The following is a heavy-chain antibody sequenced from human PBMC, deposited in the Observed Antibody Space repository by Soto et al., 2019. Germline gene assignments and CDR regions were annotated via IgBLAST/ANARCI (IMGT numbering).Heavy chain of an antibody. V-gene: IGHV3-73*01. CDR2: IRSKANSYAT. Sequence: EVQLVESGGGLVQPGGSLKLSCAASGFTFSGSAMHWVRQASGKGLEWVGRIRSKANSYATAYAASVKGRFTISRDDSKNTAYLQMNSLKTEDTAVYYCTLDMVVAGIDAFDIWGQGTMVTVSS. CDR1: GFTFSGSA. CDR3: TLDMVVAGIDAFDI. D-gene: IGHD2-15*01. J-gene: IGHJ3*02.